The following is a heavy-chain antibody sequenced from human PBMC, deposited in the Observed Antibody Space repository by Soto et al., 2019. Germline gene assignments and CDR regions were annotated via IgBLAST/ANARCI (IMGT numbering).Heavy chain of an antibody. CDR3: ARSISSSSFYFDTFDV. Sequence: SETLSLTCAVYGGSFSGYYWSWIRQPPGKGLEWIGEINDDGVTHFHPSLKSRVTLSIDTSKKQFSLRLSSVTAADTAVYYCARSISSSSFYFDTFDVWSQGTMVTVSS. CDR2: INDDGVT. CDR1: GGSFSGYY. D-gene: IGHD3-22*01. J-gene: IGHJ3*01. V-gene: IGHV4-34*01.